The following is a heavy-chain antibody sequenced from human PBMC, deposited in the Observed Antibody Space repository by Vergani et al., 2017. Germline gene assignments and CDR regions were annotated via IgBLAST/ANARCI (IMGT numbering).Heavy chain of an antibody. V-gene: IGHV3-74*03. Sequence: EVQLVESGGGSVQSGGSLRLSCVASGFSFNTYLMHWVRQVPGKGLMWVARIDEYGNRATYGDFETGRFTISRDNAKNTVFLQMNSLRTEDTAVYYCATKSCGTPGCQIGYFREWGQGTLVTVSS. CDR3: ATKSCGTPGCQIGYFRE. CDR1: GFSFNTYL. D-gene: IGHD1-1*01. J-gene: IGHJ1*01. CDR2: IDEYGNRA.